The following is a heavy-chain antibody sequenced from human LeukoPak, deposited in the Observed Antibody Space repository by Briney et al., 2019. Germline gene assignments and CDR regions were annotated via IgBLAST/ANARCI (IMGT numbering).Heavy chain of an antibody. Sequence: SETLSLTCTVSGGSVSSPAYYWSWIRPPPGKGLEWIGEINHSGSTNYNPSLKSRVTISVDTSKNQFSLKRSSVTAADTAVYYCARGSKYYDILGWGQGTLVTVSS. V-gene: IGHV4-34*01. D-gene: IGHD3-9*01. CDR3: ARGSKYYDILG. CDR2: INHSGST. J-gene: IGHJ4*02. CDR1: GGSVSSPAYY.